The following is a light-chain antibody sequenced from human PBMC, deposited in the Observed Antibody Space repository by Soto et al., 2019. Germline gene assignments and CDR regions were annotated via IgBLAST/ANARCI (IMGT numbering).Light chain of an antibody. CDR3: HQRSNWPLT. CDR1: QSVSSY. V-gene: IGKV3-11*01. J-gene: IGKJ4*01. Sequence: EIVLTQSPATLSLSPGERATLSCRASQSVSSYLAWYQQKPGQAPRLLIYDASNRATGIPARFSGSGSGTDFTLTISCLEPEDFAVYYRHQRSNWPLTFGGGTKVDIK. CDR2: DAS.